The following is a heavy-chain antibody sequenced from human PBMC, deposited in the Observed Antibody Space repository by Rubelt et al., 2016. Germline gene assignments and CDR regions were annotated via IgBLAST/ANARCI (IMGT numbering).Heavy chain of an antibody. D-gene: IGHD2-2*01. V-gene: IGHV1-18*01. CDR3: ARVPSFTSRGDS. J-gene: IGHJ4*02. CDR2: ISTYNGDT. Sequence: QLVQSGAEVKNPGASVKVSCKASGYTFVNCGISWVRQAPGQGLEWMGWISTYNGDTKYAQKFQGRVAMTADASTSTAYMELSSLGPEDTAVYYCARVPSFTSRGDSWGQGTLVTVSS. CDR1: GYTFVNCG.